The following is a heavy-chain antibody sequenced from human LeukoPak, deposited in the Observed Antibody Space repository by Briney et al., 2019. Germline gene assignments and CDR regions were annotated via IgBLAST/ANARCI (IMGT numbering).Heavy chain of an antibody. Sequence: SGGSLRLSCAASGFTFSSYSMNWVRQDPGKRLEWVSSISSSSSYIYYADSVEGRFTISRDNAKNSLYLQMNSLRAEDTAVYYCARDHFSGSSLFDYWGQGTLVTVSS. J-gene: IGHJ4*02. CDR2: ISSSSSYI. V-gene: IGHV3-21*01. CDR1: GFTFSSYS. CDR3: ARDHFSGSSLFDY. D-gene: IGHD6-13*01.